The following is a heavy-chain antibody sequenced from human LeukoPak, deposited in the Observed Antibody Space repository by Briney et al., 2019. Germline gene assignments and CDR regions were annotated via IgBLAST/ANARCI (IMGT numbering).Heavy chain of an antibody. J-gene: IGHJ5*02. D-gene: IGHD1-26*01. CDR1: GGTFSSYA. Sequence: ASVKVSCKASGGTFSSYAISWVRQAPGQGLEWMGGIIPIFGTANYAQKFQGRVTITADESTSTAYMELSSLRSEDTAVYYCAREGGSYGNWFDPWGQGTLVTVSS. CDR3: AREGGSYGNWFDP. V-gene: IGHV1-69*01. CDR2: IIPIFGTA.